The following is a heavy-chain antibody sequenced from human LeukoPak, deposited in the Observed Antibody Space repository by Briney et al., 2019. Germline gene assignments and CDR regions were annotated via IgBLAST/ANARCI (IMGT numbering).Heavy chain of an antibody. D-gene: IGHD3-10*01. CDR1: GYTFSSYD. CDR2: MNPNSGNT. V-gene: IGHV1-8*01. J-gene: IGHJ5*02. CDR3: ARRNYGSPRWFDP. Sequence: VASVTVSCKASGYTFSSYDINWVRQATGQGLEWMGWMNPNSGNTGYAQKFQGRVTMTRNTSISTAYMELSSLRSEDTAVYYCARRNYGSPRWFDPWGQGTLVTVSS.